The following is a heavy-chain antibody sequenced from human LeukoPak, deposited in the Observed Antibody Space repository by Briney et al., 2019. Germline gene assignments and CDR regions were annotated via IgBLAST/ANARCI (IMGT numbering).Heavy chain of an antibody. J-gene: IGHJ4*02. CDR3: ANTPQLWTQFDY. CDR2: IPYDGSNK. Sequence: GGSLRLSCAASGFTFSSYGMHWVRQAPGKGLEWVAVIPYDGSNKYYADSVKGRFTISRDNSKNTLYLQMNSLRAEDTAAYYCANTPQLWTQFDYWGQGTLVTVSS. V-gene: IGHV3-30*18. CDR1: GFTFSSYG. D-gene: IGHD1-1*01.